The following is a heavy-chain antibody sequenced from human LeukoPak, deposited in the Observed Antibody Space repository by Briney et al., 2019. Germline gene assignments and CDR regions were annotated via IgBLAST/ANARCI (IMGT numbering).Heavy chain of an antibody. J-gene: IGHJ2*01. D-gene: IGHD2-21*01. V-gene: IGHV3-23*01. CDR3: ARDGEPRLDWYFDL. CDR2: ISGSGGST. Sequence: GGSLRLSCAASGFTFFSYPMNWVRQAPGKGLEWVSAISGSGGSTYYADSVKGRLTISRDNPKHTLYLQMNSLRAEDKAVYYCARDGEPRLDWYFDLWGRGTLVTVSS. CDR1: GFTFFSYP.